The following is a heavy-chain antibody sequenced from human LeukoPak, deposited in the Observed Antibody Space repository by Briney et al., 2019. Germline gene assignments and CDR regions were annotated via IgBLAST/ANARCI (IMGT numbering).Heavy chain of an antibody. CDR1: GFTFSSYA. Sequence: PGGSLRLSCSASGFTFSSYAMHWVRQAPGKGLEYVSANSSNGGSTYYADSVKGRFTISRDNSKNTLYLQMSSLRAEDTAVYYCVKDRSGWYDGFDYWGQGTLVTVSS. J-gene: IGHJ4*02. CDR2: NSSNGGST. D-gene: IGHD6-19*01. CDR3: VKDRSGWYDGFDY. V-gene: IGHV3-64D*09.